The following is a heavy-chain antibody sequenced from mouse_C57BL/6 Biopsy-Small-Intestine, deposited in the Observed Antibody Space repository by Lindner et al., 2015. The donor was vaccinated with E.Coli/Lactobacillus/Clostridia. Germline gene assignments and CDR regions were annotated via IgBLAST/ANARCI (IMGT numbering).Heavy chain of an antibody. CDR3: ARVRRVGAAMSSIDY. J-gene: IGHJ4*01. Sequence: SVKVSCKASGYTFTDYYIHWVRQAPGQGLEWMGRVNSNSGDTIYAQKFQGRVTMTRDTSISTAYMELSRLRSDDTAVYYCARVRRVGAAMSSIDYWGQGTLVTVSS. CDR1: GYTFTDYY. V-gene: IGHV1-18*01. CDR2: VNSNSGDT. D-gene: IGHD6-1*01.